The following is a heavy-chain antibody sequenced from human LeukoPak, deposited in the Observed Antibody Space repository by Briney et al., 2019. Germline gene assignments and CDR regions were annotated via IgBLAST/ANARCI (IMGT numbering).Heavy chain of an antibody. V-gene: IGHV4-31*03. Sequence: SQTLSLTCTVSGGSISSGGYYWSWIRQRPGKGLEWIGYIYYSGSTYYNPSLKSRVTISVDTSKNQFSLKLSSVTAADTAVYYCARLLAYCGGDCYAADYWGQGTLVTVSS. CDR2: IYYSGST. J-gene: IGHJ4*02. D-gene: IGHD2-21*02. CDR1: GGSISSGGYY. CDR3: ARLLAYCGGDCYAADY.